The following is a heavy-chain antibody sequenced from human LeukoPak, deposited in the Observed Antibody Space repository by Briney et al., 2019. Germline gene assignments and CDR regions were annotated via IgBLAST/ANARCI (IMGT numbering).Heavy chain of an antibody. Sequence: ASETLSLTCTVSGGSVSSGSYYWSWIRQPPGKGLEWIGYIYYSGSTNYNPSLKSRVTISVDTSKNQFSLKLSSVTAADTAVYYCARDRYNWNDVMGDYYYYGMDVWGKGTTVTVSS. CDR1: GGSVSSGSYY. CDR2: IYYSGST. D-gene: IGHD1-1*01. CDR3: ARDRYNWNDVMGDYYYYGMDV. J-gene: IGHJ6*04. V-gene: IGHV4-61*01.